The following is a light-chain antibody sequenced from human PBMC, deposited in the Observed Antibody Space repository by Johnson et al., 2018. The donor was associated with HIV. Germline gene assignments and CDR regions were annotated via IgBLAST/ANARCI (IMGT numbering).Light chain of an antibody. J-gene: IGLJ1*01. V-gene: IGLV1-51*01. Sequence: QSVLTQPPSVSAAAGQKVTISCSGSSSNIGNNYVSWYQQLPGTAPKLLIFDNNKRPSGIPDRFSASKSGTSATLGITGLPTGYEADYYCGTWDSSLSAYVFGTGTKVTVL. CDR1: SSNIGNNY. CDR3: GTWDSSLSAYV. CDR2: DNN.